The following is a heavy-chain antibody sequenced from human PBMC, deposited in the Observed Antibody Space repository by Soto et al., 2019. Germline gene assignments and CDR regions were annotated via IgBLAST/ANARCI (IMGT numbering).Heavy chain of an antibody. V-gene: IGHV3-30*02. CDR2: IWYDGSNK. J-gene: IGHJ4*02. CDR3: AKDSPKIAAAAY. Sequence: GGSLRLSCAASGFTFSSHGMHWVRQAPGKGLEWVAVIWYDGSNKYYADSVKGRFTISRDNSKNTLYLQMNSLRAEDTAVYYCAKDSPKIAAAAYWGQGTLVTVSS. D-gene: IGHD6-13*01. CDR1: GFTFSSHG.